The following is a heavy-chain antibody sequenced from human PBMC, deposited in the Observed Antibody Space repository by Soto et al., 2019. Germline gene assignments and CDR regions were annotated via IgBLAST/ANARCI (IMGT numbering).Heavy chain of an antibody. D-gene: IGHD3-10*01. Sequence: TLEILSLTCTVSGGSISSSSYYWGWIRQPPGKGLEWIGSIYYSGSTYYNPSLKSRVTISVDTSKNQFSLKLSSVTAADTAVYYCARPGGLWFGELYLDYWGQGTLVTVSS. J-gene: IGHJ4*02. CDR1: GGSISSSSYY. V-gene: IGHV4-39*01. CDR3: ARPGGLWFGELYLDY. CDR2: IYYSGST.